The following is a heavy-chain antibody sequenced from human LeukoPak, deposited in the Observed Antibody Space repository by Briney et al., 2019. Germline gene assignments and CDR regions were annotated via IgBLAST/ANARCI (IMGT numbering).Heavy chain of an antibody. J-gene: IGHJ4*02. CDR1: GFTFSSYA. CDR2: ISYDGSNK. V-gene: IGHV3-30*01. CDR3: ARGEYRDGYNYAGHPSPFDY. Sequence: GGSLRLSCAASGFTFSSYAMHWVRQAPGKGLEWVAVISYDGSNKYYADSVKGRFTISRDNSKNTLYLQMNSLRAEDTAVYYCARGEYRDGYNYAGHPSPFDYWGQGTLVTVSS. D-gene: IGHD5-24*01.